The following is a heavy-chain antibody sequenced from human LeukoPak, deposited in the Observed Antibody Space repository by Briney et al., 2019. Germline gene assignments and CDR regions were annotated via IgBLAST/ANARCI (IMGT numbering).Heavy chain of an antibody. CDR1: GFTFSSYW. Sequence: GGSLRLSCAASGFTFSSYWMHCIRRAPGKGLVWVSRINSDGSRTSYADCVKGRFTISKDNAKNTLYLQMNSLRAEDTAVYYCASGDSSGWYDYWGQGTLVTVSS. V-gene: IGHV3-74*01. CDR3: ASGDSSGWYDY. D-gene: IGHD6-19*01. J-gene: IGHJ4*02. CDR2: INSDGSRT.